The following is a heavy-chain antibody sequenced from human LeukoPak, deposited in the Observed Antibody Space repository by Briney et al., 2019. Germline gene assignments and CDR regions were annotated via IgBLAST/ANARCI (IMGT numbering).Heavy chain of an antibody. D-gene: IGHD5-18*01. J-gene: IGHJ4*02. Sequence: SETLSLTCTVSGGSISSHYWSWIRQPPGKGLEWIAYLLDSVNTKDNPSLNNRLTLSADTSKNQFSLRLSSVTAADTAVYYCATIKRGSIYGYFDFWGQGIKVTVSS. CDR2: LLDSVNT. CDR1: GGSISSHY. V-gene: IGHV4-59*11. CDR3: ATIKRGSIYGYFDF.